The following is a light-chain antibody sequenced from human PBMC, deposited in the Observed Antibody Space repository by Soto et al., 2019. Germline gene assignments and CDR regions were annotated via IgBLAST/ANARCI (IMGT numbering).Light chain of an antibody. V-gene: IGKV3-20*01. J-gene: IGKJ1*01. CDR3: QQYGSSPWT. Sequence: EIVLTQSPGTLSLSPGERATLSCRASQSVSSNYLAWYQQKPGQAPRPLIYGASSRATGIPDRFSGSGAGTDFTLNISRLESEDFAVYYRQQYGSSPWTFGQGTKVEIK. CDR2: GAS. CDR1: QSVSSNY.